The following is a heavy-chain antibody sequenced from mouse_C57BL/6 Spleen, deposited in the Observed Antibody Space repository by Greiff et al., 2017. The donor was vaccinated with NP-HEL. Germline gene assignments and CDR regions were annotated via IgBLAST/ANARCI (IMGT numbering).Heavy chain of an antibody. CDR3: ASYYGSSLAY. D-gene: IGHD1-1*01. J-gene: IGHJ3*01. CDR1: GYTFTSYW. V-gene: IGHV1-52*01. Sequence: VQLQQPGAELVRPGSSVKLSCKASGYTFTSYWMHWVKQRPIQGLEWIGNIDPSDSETRYNQKFKDKATLTVDKSSSTAYMQLSSLTSEDSAVYYCASYYGSSLAYWGQGTLVTVSA. CDR2: IDPSDSET.